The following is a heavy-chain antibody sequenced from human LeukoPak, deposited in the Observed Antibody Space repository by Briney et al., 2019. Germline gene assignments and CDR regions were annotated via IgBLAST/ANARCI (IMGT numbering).Heavy chain of an antibody. CDR3: ARTLEYSSGWYDY. CDR2: ISYDGSNK. J-gene: IGHJ4*02. D-gene: IGHD6-19*01. V-gene: IGHV3-30*04. Sequence: GGSLRLSCVASGFTFSSYAMHWVRQAPGKGLEWVAVISYDGSNKYYTDSVKGRFTISRDNSKNTLYLQMNSLRAEDTAVYYCARTLEYSSGWYDYWGQGTLVTVSS. CDR1: GFTFSSYA.